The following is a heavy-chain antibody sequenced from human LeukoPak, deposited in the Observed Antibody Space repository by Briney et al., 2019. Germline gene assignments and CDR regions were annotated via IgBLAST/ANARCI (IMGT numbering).Heavy chain of an antibody. CDR1: GFTLSSYG. V-gene: IGHV3-23*01. CDR2: ISGNGGST. D-gene: IGHD3-3*01. Sequence: GGSLRLSCTASGFTLSSYGMDWVRQAPGKGPEWVSVISGNGGSTYYAESVKGRFTISRDNAKKSLYLLMNSLRAEDTAVYYCARGDPDISFGVVGDAFDIWGQGTMVTVSS. CDR3: ARGDPDISFGVVGDAFDI. J-gene: IGHJ3*02.